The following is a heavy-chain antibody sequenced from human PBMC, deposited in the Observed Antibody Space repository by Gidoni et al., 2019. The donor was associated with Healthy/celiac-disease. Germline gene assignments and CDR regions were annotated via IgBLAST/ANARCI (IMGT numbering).Heavy chain of an antibody. CDR3: ARYKQWLDPTADQH. V-gene: IGHV3-11*04. CDR2: IRSSGSPI. CDR1: GFTLSDCD. Sequence: QVQLVESGGGLVKPGGPLRLSCAASGFTLSDCDRSRIRQAPGKGLEWVSSIRSSGSPIYYADSVKGRFTIARDNAKNSLYLQMNSLRAEDTAVYYCARYKQWLDPTADQHWGQGTLVTVSS. J-gene: IGHJ1*01. D-gene: IGHD6-19*01.